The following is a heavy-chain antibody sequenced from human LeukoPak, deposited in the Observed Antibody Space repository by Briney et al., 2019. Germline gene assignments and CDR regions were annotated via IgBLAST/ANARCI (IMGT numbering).Heavy chain of an antibody. CDR1: GVSMTNDR. CDR2: MSDSGQT. CDR3: ARLDGKGRRLLWFGDRMVERIPV. D-gene: IGHD3-10*01. V-gene: IGHV4-59*01. J-gene: IGHJ6*02. Sequence: SETLSLTCSVSGVSMTNDRWAWIRQAPGKGLEWIGYMSDSGQTNYNPSLRSRATVSVDTSKSQCSLRLTSVTSADTAVYYCARLDGKGRRLLWFGDRMVERIPVWGQGTTVTVSS.